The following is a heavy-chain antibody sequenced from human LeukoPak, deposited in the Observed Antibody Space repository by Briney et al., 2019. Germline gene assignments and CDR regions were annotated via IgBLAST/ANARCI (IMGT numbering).Heavy chain of an antibody. Sequence: GGSLRLSCAASGFTFSSYAMHWVRQAPGKGLEWVAVISYDGSNKYYADSVKGRFTISRDNSKNTLYLQMNSLRAEDTAVYYCASLDYGTFDYWGQGTLVTVSS. J-gene: IGHJ4*02. V-gene: IGHV3-30*04. D-gene: IGHD4-17*01. CDR1: GFTFSSYA. CDR3: ASLDYGTFDY. CDR2: ISYDGSNK.